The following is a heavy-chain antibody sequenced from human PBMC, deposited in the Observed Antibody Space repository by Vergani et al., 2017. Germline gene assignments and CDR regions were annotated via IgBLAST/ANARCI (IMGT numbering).Heavy chain of an antibody. CDR1: GYTLTELS. CDR2: IIPIFGTA. V-gene: IGHV1-69*13. D-gene: IGHD6-13*01. CDR3: ARQPAAGTSDYYYYMDV. Sequence: QVQLVQSGAEVKKPGASVKVSCKVSGYTLTELSMHWVRQAPGKGLEWMGGIIPIFGTANYAQKFQGRVTITADESTSTAYMELSSLRSEDTAVYYCARQPAAGTSDYYYYMDVWGKGTTVTVSS. J-gene: IGHJ6*03.